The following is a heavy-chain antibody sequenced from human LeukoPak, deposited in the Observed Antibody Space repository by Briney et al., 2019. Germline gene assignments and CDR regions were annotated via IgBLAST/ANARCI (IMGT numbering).Heavy chain of an antibody. CDR1: GYTFTSYY. J-gene: IGHJ5*02. CDR3: ARDYYGSGSYRGNTWFDP. Sequence: ASVKVSCKASGYTFTSYYMHWVRQAPGQGLEWMGWINPNSGGTNYAQKFQGRVTMTRDTSISTAYMELSRLRSDDTAVYYCARDYYGSGSYRGNTWFDPWGQGTLVTVSS. D-gene: IGHD3-10*01. CDR2: INPNSGGT. V-gene: IGHV1-2*02.